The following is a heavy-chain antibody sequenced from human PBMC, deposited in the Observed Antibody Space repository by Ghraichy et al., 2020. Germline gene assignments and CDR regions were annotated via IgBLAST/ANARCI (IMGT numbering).Heavy chain of an antibody. CDR1: GLTFTSYA. CDR2: LDKSASNT. CDR3: ASHTYGYFDY. D-gene: IGHD2-21*01. V-gene: IGHV3-23*05. Sequence: GGSLRLSCAASGLTFTSYAMSWVRQAPGKGLEWVSSLDKSASNTFYADSVRGRFTISRDNSKSTLYLQMNSLRVEDTALYYCASHTYGYFDYWGQGILVTVSS. J-gene: IGHJ4*01.